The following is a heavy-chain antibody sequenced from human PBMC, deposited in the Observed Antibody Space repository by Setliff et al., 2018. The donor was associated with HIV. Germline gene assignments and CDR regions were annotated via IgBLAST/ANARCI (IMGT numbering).Heavy chain of an antibody. CDR1: GYTFTSYY. D-gene: IGHD3-3*01. V-gene: IGHV1-2*02. CDR2: VNPKFGGT. CDR3: ARDLSTHWSGYSLGF. J-gene: IGHJ4*02. Sequence: GASVKVSCKASGYTFTSYYMHWVRQAPGQGLEWMGWVNPKFGGTLYAQKFRGRVTMTRDMSINTVYLELSSLSSDDTAVYYCARDLSTHWSGYSLGFWGPGTLVTVSS.